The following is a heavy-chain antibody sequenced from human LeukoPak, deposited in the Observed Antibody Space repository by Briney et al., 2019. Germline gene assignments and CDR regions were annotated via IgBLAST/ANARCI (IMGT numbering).Heavy chain of an antibody. CDR1: GGTFSSYA. CDR3: ARCTRGYYDFWSGSTYFDY. Sequence: ASVKVSCKASGGTFSSYAISWVRQAPGQGLEWMGGIIPIFGTANYAQKFQGRVTITADESTSTAYMELSSLRSEDTAVYYCARCTRGYYDFWSGSTYFDYWGQGTLVTVSS. D-gene: IGHD3-3*01. V-gene: IGHV1-69*13. J-gene: IGHJ4*02. CDR2: IIPIFGTA.